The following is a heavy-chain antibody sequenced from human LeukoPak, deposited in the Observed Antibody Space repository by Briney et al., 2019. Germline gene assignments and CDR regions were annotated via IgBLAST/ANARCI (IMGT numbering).Heavy chain of an antibody. Sequence: PGGSLRLSCAASGFTFSSYAMSWVRQAPGKGLELVANIKQDGSEKYYVDSVKGRFTISRDNAKNSLYLQMNSLRAEDTAVYYCARVWQWLFAFDIWGQGTMVTVS. J-gene: IGHJ3*02. CDR2: IKQDGSEK. D-gene: IGHD6-19*01. CDR1: GFTFSSYA. V-gene: IGHV3-7*01. CDR3: ARVWQWLFAFDI.